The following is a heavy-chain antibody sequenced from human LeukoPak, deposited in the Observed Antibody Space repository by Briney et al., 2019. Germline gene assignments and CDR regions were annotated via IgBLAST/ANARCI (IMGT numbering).Heavy chain of an antibody. CDR3: ANGWSPDY. CDR1: GFTFSSYA. V-gene: IGHV3-23*01. D-gene: IGHD2-15*01. Sequence: GGSLRLSCAASGFTFSSYAMSWVRKAPGKGLEWVSGISGSGGSTYYADSVKGRFTIFRDNSKNTLYLQMNSLRAEDTAVYHCANGWSPDYWGRGTLVTVSS. J-gene: IGHJ4*02. CDR2: ISGSGGST.